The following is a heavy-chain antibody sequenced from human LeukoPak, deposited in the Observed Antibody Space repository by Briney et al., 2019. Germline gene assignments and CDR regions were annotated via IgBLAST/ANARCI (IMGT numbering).Heavy chain of an antibody. CDR1: GFTFSSYW. CDR3: ARGAARYYDY. V-gene: IGHV3-74*01. CDR2: ISSDGKST. J-gene: IGHJ4*02. Sequence: PGGSLRLSCAASGFTFSSYWMHWVRQAPGEGLVWVSSISSDGKSTTYADSVRGRFTISRDTAKNTLYLQMNSLRAEDTAVYYCARGAARYYDYWGQGTLVTVSS. D-gene: IGHD6-6*01.